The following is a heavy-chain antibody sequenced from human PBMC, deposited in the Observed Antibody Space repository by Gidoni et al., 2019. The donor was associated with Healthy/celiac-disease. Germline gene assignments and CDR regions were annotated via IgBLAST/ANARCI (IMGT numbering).Heavy chain of an antibody. J-gene: IGHJ4*02. V-gene: IGHV1-8*01. Sequence: QVQLVQSGAEVKKPGASVKVSCKASGYPFTSSDINWVRQATGQGLEWMGWMNPNSGNTGYAQKFQGRVTMTRNTSISTAYMELSSLRSEDTAVYYCARGLLPYNSIRPTPVVSDYWGQGTLVTVSS. CDR2: MNPNSGNT. D-gene: IGHD1-20*01. CDR1: GYPFTSSD. CDR3: ARGLLPYNSIRPTPVVSDY.